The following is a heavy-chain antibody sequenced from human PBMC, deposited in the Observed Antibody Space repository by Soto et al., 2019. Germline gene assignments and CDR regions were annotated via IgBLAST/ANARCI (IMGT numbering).Heavy chain of an antibody. CDR1: GGTFSSYA. V-gene: IGHV1-69*06. CDR3: ARDKTPLYYYYYGMDV. J-gene: IGHJ6*02. CDR2: IIPIFGTA. Sequence: ASVKVSCKASGGTFSSYAISWVRQAPGQGLEWMGGIIPIFGTANYAQKFQGRVTITADKSMSTAYMELSSLRSEDTAVYYCARDKTPLYYYYYGMDVWGQGTTVTVSS.